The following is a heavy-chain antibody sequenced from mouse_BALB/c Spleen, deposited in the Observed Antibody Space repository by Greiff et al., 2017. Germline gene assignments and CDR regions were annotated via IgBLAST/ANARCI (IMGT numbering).Heavy chain of an antibody. Sequence: EVQLVESGGGLVKPGGSLKLSCAASGFTFSDYYMYWVRQTPEKRLEWVATISDGGSYTYYPDSVKGRFTISRDNAKNNLYLQMSSLKSEDTAMYYCASTTAFAYWGQGTLVTVSA. J-gene: IGHJ3*01. CDR1: GFTFSDYY. V-gene: IGHV5-4*02. CDR3: ASTTAFAY. CDR2: ISDGGSYT. D-gene: IGHD1-2*01.